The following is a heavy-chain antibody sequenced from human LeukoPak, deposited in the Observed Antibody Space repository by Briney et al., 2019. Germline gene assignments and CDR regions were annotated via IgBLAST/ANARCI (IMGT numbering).Heavy chain of an antibody. CDR3: ARVPTRHCYDSSGSI. D-gene: IGHD3-22*01. CDR2: ISSSSSYI. J-gene: IGHJ3*02. CDR1: GFTFSSYS. V-gene: IGHV3-21*01. Sequence: GGSLRLSCAASGFTFSSYSMNWVRQAPGKGLEWVSSISSSSSYIYYADSVKGRFTISRDNAKNSLYLQMNSLRAEDTAVYYCARVPTRHCYDSSGSIWGQGTMVTVSS.